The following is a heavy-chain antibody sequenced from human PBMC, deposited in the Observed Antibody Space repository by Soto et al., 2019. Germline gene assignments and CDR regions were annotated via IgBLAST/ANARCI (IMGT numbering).Heavy chain of an antibody. CDR2: IYDSGST. Sequence: QVQLQESGPGLVKPSETLSLTCTVSGGSVSSGNYYWTWIRQPPGKGLEWIGYIYDSGSTNYNPPRQIRVNSSLDTSKNQFDLKVSSVTAADTAAYFCASDHEYSSSWLYWGQGRLVTV. D-gene: IGHD6-13*01. CDR1: GGSVSSGNYY. V-gene: IGHV4-61*01. J-gene: IGHJ4*02. CDR3: ASDHEYSSSWLY.